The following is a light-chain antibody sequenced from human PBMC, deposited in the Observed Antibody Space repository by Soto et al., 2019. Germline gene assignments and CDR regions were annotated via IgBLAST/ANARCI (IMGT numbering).Light chain of an antibody. Sequence: DIQMTQSPSTLSASVGDRVTITCRASQTVSSWLAWFQQKPGKAPNLLIYGVSSVESGVPSRFSGSGSVTEFTLTISNLQPDDFATYYCQQYADSSWTFGQGTKVE. J-gene: IGKJ1*01. CDR2: GVS. CDR1: QTVSSW. V-gene: IGKV1-5*03. CDR3: QQYADSSWT.